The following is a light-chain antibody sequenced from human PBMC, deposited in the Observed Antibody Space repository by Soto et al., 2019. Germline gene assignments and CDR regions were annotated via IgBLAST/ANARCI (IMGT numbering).Light chain of an antibody. Sequence: QSALTQPASVSGSPGQSISISCIGTSSDVGAFNYVSWYQHHPGKAPQLIIYDVTSRPSGVSNRFSASKSGNPASLTISGLQAEDEADYYCSSYTTRNTEVFGTGTKLTVL. J-gene: IGLJ1*01. V-gene: IGLV2-14*03. CDR1: SSDVGAFNY. CDR3: SSYTTRNTEV. CDR2: DVT.